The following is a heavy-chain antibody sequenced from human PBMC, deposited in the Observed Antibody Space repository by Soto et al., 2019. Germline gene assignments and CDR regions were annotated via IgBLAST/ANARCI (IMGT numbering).Heavy chain of an antibody. CDR3: ATMVRGPSDHYSYYGMDD. Sequence: PGESLKISCKGSGYRFTSYWISWVRQMPGKGLEWMGRIDPSDSYTNYSPSFQGHVTISADKSITTAYLQWSSLKASDTAMYYCATMVRGPSDHYSYYGMDDWGQGTTVTVSS. J-gene: IGHJ6*02. V-gene: IGHV5-10-1*01. CDR1: GYRFTSYW. CDR2: IDPSDSYT. D-gene: IGHD6-13*01.